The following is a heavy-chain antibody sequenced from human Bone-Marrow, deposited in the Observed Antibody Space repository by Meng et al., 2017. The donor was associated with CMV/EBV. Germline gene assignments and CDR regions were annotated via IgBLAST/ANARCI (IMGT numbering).Heavy chain of an antibody. CDR3: ARSSTVTTNYYYGMDV. V-gene: IGHV4-34*01. Sequence: SETRSLTCAVYSGSFSGYYWSWIRQPPGKGLEWIGEINQSGSSKYNPSLKSRVTISVDTSKNQFSLKLSSVTAADTAVYYWARSSTVTTNYYYGMDVWGQGTTVTVSS. J-gene: IGHJ6*02. D-gene: IGHD4-11*01. CDR1: SGSFSGYY. CDR2: INQSGSS.